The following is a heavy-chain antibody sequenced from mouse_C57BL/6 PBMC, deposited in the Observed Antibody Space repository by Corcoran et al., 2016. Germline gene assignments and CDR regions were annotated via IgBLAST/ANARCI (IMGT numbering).Heavy chain of an antibody. CDR2: IYPGDGDT. V-gene: IGHV1-80*01. CDR1: GYAFSSYW. J-gene: IGHJ1*03. D-gene: IGHD2-2*01. Sequence: QVQLQQSGAELVKPGASVKISCKASGYAFSSYWMNWVKQRPGKGLEWIGQIYPGDGDTNYNGKFKGKATLTADKSSSTAYMQLSSLTSEDSAVYFCARSRPWYGYDGYFDVWGTGTTVTVSS. CDR3: ARSRPWYGYDGYFDV.